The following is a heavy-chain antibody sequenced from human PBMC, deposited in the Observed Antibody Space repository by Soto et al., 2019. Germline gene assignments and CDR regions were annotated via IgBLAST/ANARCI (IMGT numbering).Heavy chain of an antibody. Sequence: QVQLVQSGAEVKKPGASVKVSCRASGYAFTRYYMNWVRQAPGQGLEWMGIINPTGGTTTYAQKFQGRVTMTRDTPTSTVYMELSSLRSEDTAVYYCTGGLREYFDDWGQGTLVTVSS. J-gene: IGHJ4*02. CDR1: GYAFTRYY. CDR3: TGGLREYFDD. D-gene: IGHD4-17*01. CDR2: INPTGGTT. V-gene: IGHV1-46*03.